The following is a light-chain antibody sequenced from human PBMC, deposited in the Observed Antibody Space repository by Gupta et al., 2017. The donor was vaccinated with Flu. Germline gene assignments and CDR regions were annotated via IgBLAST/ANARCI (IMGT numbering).Light chain of an antibody. V-gene: IGLV1-44*01. Sequence: QSVVTQPPSASGTPGQRFTITRSGSSSNIGSNTVNWYQQLPGTAPKLLIYSNNQRPSGVPDRFSGSKSGTSASLAISGLQSEDKADYYCAAWDDSLNAVVFGGGTKLTVL. CDR3: AAWDDSLNAVV. CDR2: SNN. J-gene: IGLJ2*01. CDR1: SSNIGSNT.